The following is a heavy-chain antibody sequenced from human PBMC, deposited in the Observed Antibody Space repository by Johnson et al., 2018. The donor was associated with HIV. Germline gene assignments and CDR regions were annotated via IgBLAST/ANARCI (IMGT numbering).Heavy chain of an antibody. V-gene: IGHV3-13*01. CDR1: GFTFDDYG. CDR2: IGTAGDT. D-gene: IGHD3-10*01. CDR3: AKDSSVLLCFDI. J-gene: IGHJ3*02. Sequence: VQLVESGGGVVRPGGSLRLSCAASGFTFDDYGMSWVRQAPGKGLEWVPAIGTAGDTYYPGSVKGRFTISRENAKNSLYLQMNSLRAEDTAVYYCAKDSSVLLCFDIWGQGTMVTVSS.